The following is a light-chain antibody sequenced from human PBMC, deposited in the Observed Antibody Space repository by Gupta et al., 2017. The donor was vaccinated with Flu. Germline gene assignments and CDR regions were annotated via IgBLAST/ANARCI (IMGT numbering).Light chain of an antibody. Sequence: GQTARISWCGNEMGRKKVKWYQQKAGQAPVLGSYEDSERPSGIPERFSGSNSGTKATLTISGAEVGEEADDDCDATDSSGDQWVCGGGTKLTVL. V-gene: IGLV3-10*01. CDR2: EDS. CDR3: DATDSSGDQWV. CDR1: EMGRKK. J-gene: IGLJ3*02.